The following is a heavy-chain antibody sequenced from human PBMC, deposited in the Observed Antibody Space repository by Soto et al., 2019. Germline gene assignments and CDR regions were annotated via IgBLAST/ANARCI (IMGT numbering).Heavy chain of an antibody. J-gene: IGHJ4*02. CDR1: GYTFTGYY. Sequence: QVQLVQSGAEVKKPGASVKVSCKASGYTFTGYYMHWVRQAPGQGLEWMGWINNNSGGTNYAQKFQGWVTMTRDTSISTAYMELSRLRSDDTAVYYCARGYSSSWYYFDYWGQGTLVTVSS. D-gene: IGHD6-13*01. CDR2: INNNSGGT. CDR3: ARGYSSSWYYFDY. V-gene: IGHV1-2*04.